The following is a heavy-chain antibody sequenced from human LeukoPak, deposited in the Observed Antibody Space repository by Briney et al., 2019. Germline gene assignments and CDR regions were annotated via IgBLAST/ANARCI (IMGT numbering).Heavy chain of an antibody. Sequence: PGGSLRLSCAASGFTFSSYAMHWVRQAPGKGLEWVAFIRYDGSNKYYANSVKGRFTISRDNSKNTLYLQMNSLRAEDTAVYYCASSWGSAIDFWGQGTLVTVSS. CDR2: IRYDGSNK. V-gene: IGHV3-30*02. CDR1: GFTFSSYA. CDR3: ASSWGSAIDF. J-gene: IGHJ4*02. D-gene: IGHD3-16*01.